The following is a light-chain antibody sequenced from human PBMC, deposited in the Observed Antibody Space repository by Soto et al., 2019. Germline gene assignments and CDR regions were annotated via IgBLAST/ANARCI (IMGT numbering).Light chain of an antibody. CDR3: AAWDDSLSRYV. J-gene: IGLJ1*01. CDR1: SSNIGSNY. CDR2: RNN. Sequence: QSVLTQPPSASGTPGQRVTISCSGSSSNIGSNYVYWYQQLPGTAPKLLIYRNNQRPSGVPDRFSGSKSGTSASLAISGLRSEDEADYYCAAWDDSLSRYVFGTGTKVTVL. V-gene: IGLV1-47*01.